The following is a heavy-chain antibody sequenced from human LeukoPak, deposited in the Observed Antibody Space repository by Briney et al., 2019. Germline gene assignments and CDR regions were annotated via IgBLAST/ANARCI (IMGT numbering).Heavy chain of an antibody. CDR3: AELVITMIGGV. D-gene: IGHD3-10*02. CDR1: GYTFTSYY. J-gene: IGHJ6*04. Sequence: ASVKVSCKASGYTFTSYYMHWVRQAPGQGLEWMGIINPSGGSTSYAQKFQGRVTMTRDMSTSTVYMELSSLRAEDTAVYYCAELVITMIGGVWGKGTTVTISS. CDR2: INPSGGST. V-gene: IGHV1-46*01.